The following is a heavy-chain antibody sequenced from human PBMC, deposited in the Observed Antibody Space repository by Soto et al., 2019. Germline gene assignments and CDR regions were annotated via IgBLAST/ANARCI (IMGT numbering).Heavy chain of an antibody. CDR3: ATVFEH. CDR2: VDSAGSGT. Sequence: VPLVESGGGSVQPGGSLRLSCVASGITFSGFWMHWVRQVPGKGLVWVARVDSAGSGTSYADFVKGRFTISRDNDKNKLSLQMDSLRVEDTAVYYCATVFEHWGQGIPVTVSS. V-gene: IGHV3-74*01. J-gene: IGHJ4*02. CDR1: GITFSGFW.